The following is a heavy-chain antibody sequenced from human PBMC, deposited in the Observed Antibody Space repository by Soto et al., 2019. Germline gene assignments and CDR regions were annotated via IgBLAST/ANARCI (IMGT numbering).Heavy chain of an antibody. J-gene: IGHJ6*02. CDR2: ISAAGDP. CDR3: ARTDRDFYGLDV. Sequence: EVQLVESGGGLVQPGGSLRLSCEASGFTFRNYDMHWVRQGTGKGLEWVSGISAAGDPDYADSVEGRFTISRENAQNSFFLQMNSXXVGDTAVYYCARTDRDFYGLDVWGQGTTVIVSS. V-gene: IGHV3-13*05. CDR1: GFTFRNYD.